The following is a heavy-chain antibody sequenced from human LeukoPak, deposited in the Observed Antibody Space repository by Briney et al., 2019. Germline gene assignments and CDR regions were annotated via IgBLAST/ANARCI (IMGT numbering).Heavy chain of an antibody. CDR1: GFTFNTYT. D-gene: IGHD3-22*01. Sequence: PGGSLRLSCAASGFTFNTYTMNWVRQAPGKGLEWVSYISGSSGIIDYADSVRGRFTISRDNAKNSLYLQMNSLRAEDTAVYYCATDYDSSGYHDYWGQGTLVTVSS. CDR3: ATDYDSSGYHDY. CDR2: ISGSSGII. V-gene: IGHV3-48*01. J-gene: IGHJ4*02.